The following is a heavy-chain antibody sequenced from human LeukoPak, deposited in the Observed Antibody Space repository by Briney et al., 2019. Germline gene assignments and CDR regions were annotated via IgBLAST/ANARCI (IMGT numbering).Heavy chain of an antibody. D-gene: IGHD3-16*02. Sequence: GGSLRLSCAASGFTFSSYGMHWVRQAPGKGLEWVAVISYDGSNKYYADSVKGRFTISRDNSKNTLYLQMNSLRAEDTAVYYCAKDRDYVWGSYRYTGMDVWGQGTTVTVSS. CDR3: AKDRDYVWGSYRYTGMDV. V-gene: IGHV3-30*18. CDR1: GFTFSSYG. CDR2: ISYDGSNK. J-gene: IGHJ6*02.